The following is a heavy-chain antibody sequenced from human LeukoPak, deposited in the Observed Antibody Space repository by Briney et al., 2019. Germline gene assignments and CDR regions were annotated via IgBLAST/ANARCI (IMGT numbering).Heavy chain of an antibody. CDR1: GGTISSSRYY. CDR2: IYYSGST. J-gene: IGHJ4*02. Sequence: KPSETLSLTCSVSGGTISSSRYYWGWIRQPPGKGLEWIGSIYYSGSTYYNPSLKSRVTISVDTSKNQFSLKLSSVTYEDAAVYYCAKHLRSVAATRDYWGQGTLVTVSS. D-gene: IGHD1-26*01. CDR3: AKHLRSVAATRDY. V-gene: IGHV4-39*01.